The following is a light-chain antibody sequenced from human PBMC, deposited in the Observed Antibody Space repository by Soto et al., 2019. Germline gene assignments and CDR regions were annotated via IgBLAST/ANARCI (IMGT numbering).Light chain of an antibody. CDR2: EVS. V-gene: IGLV2-14*01. Sequence: QSALTQPASVSGSPGQSITISCTETTIAVGGYNYVSWYQQHPGKAPKLMIYEVSNRPSGVSNRFSGSKSGNTASLTISGLQAEDEADYYCSSYTSSSVVFGGGTKLTVL. CDR3: SSYTSSSVV. CDR1: TIAVGGYNY. J-gene: IGLJ2*01.